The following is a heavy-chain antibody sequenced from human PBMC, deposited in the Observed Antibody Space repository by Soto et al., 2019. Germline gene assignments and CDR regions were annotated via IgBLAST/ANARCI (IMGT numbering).Heavy chain of an antibody. Sequence: QVQLQESGPGLVKPSETLSLTCTVSGGSISSYSWSWIRQPAGKGLEWIGRIYTSVTTNYNPSLTSRVTMAVDTFKNQFSLRLSSVTASHTAVYYCARASVYYVTSGSAYSFDFFVQGTMVTVSS. CDR3: ARASVYYVTSGSAYSFDF. D-gene: IGHD3-22*01. CDR2: IYTSVTT. J-gene: IGHJ3*01. CDR1: GGSISSYS. V-gene: IGHV4-4*07.